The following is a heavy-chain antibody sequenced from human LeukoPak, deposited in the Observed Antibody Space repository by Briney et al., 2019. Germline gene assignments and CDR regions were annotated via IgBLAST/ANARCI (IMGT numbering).Heavy chain of an antibody. V-gene: IGHV4-38-2*02. CDR3: ARVHPYYDFWSGYYTVFDY. J-gene: IGHJ4*02. Sequence: PSETLSLTCTVSGYSISSGYYWGWIRQPPGKGLEWIGSIYHSGSTYYNPSLKSRVAISVDTSKNQFSLKLSSVTAADTAVYYCARVHPYYDFWSGYYTVFDYWGQGTLVTVSS. D-gene: IGHD3-3*01. CDR2: IYHSGST. CDR1: GYSISSGYY.